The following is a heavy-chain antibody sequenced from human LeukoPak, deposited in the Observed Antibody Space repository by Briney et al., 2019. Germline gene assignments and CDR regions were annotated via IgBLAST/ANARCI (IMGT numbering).Heavy chain of an antibody. V-gene: IGHV4-34*01. J-gene: IGHJ4*02. D-gene: IGHD1-26*01. CDR3: ARPASGSYYPL. CDR2: INHSGST. Sequence: PSETLSLTCAVYGGSFSGYYWSWIRQPPGKGLEWIGEINHSGSTNYNPSLKSRVTISVDTSKNQFSLKLSSVTAADTAVYYCARPASGSYYPLWGQGTLVTVSS. CDR1: GGSFSGYY.